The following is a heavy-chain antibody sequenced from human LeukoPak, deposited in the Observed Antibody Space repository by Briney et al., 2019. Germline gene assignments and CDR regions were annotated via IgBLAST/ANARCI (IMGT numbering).Heavy chain of an antibody. CDR1: GFSLSTSGVG. J-gene: IGHJ5*02. V-gene: IGHV2-5*01. D-gene: IGHD2-2*03. CDR3: AHNTNAGYCSSTSCLNCFDP. CDR2: IYWNDDK. Sequence: MGSGPTLVSPTQTLTLTCTFSGFSLSTSGVGVGWIRQPPGKALEWLALIYWNDDKRYSPSLESRLTITKDTSKNQVVLTMTNMDPVDTATYYCAHNTNAGYCSSTSCLNCFDPWGQGTLVTVSS.